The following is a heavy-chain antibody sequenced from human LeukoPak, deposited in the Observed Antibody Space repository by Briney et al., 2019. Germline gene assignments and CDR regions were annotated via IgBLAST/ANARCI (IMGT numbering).Heavy chain of an antibody. Sequence: PGRSLRLSCAGSGFTFSTYAMHWVRQAPGKGLVWVSRINSDGSSTSYADSVKGRFTISRDNAKNTLYLQMNSLRAEDTAVYYCARARYYYDSSGYRAVYYFDYWGQGTLVTVSS. V-gene: IGHV3-74*01. CDR1: GFTFSTYA. CDR2: INSDGSST. D-gene: IGHD3-22*01. CDR3: ARARYYYDSSGYRAVYYFDY. J-gene: IGHJ4*02.